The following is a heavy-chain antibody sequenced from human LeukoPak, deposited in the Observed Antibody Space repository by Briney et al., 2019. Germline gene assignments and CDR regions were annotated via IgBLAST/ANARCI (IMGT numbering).Heavy chain of an antibody. CDR3: ARLVGSTSCYGCKEVEYAFDI. Sequence: WETLSLTCTVSGGSISRSSYYWGWIRQPPGKGLAWIGSIYYSGSTYYNPSLKSRVTISEDTSKNQFSLKLSSVTAADTAVYYCARLVGSTSCYGCKEVEYAFDIWGQGTMVTVSS. D-gene: IGHD2-2*01. CDR2: IYYSGST. V-gene: IGHV4-39*01. J-gene: IGHJ3*02. CDR1: GGSISRSSYY.